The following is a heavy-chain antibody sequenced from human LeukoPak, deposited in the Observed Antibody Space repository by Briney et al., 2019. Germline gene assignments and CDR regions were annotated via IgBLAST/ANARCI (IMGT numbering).Heavy chain of an antibody. V-gene: IGHV3-30*02. CDR2: IWYDGSNK. J-gene: IGHJ6*03. CDR1: GFTFSSYG. Sequence: PGGSLRLSCAASGFTFSSYGMHWVRQAPGKGLEWVAVIWYDGSNKYYADSVKGRFTISRDNSKSTLYLQMNSLRAEDTAVYYCAKVAVTTDYYYYYMDVWGKGTTVTVSS. D-gene: IGHD4-17*01. CDR3: AKVAVTTDYYYYYMDV.